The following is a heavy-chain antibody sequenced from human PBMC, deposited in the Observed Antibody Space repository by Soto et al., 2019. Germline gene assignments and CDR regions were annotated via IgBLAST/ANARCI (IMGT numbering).Heavy chain of an antibody. J-gene: IGHJ6*04. D-gene: IGHD3-10*01. CDR2: ISSGGDT. Sequence: EVQLVESGGGLVQPGGSLRLSCTASGFAVRHNYMTWVRQAPGKGLEWVSLISSGGDTAYADSVKGRFTISRHTSQNTLYLQMNSLSAEDTAVYYCASKTDSIPSGGDVWGKGTAVTVSS. V-gene: IGHV3-53*04. CDR3: ASKTDSIPSGGDV. CDR1: GFAVRHNY.